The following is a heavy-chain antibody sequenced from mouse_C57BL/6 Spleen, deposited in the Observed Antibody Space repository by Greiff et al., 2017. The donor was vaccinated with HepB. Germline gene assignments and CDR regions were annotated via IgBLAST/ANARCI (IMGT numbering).Heavy chain of an antibody. CDR2: ISNGGGST. CDR3: ARATLLLPFDY. Sequence: EVKVVESGGGLVQPGGSLKLSCAASGFTFSDYYMYWVRQTPEKRLEWVAYISNGGGSTYYPDTVKGRFTISRDNAKNTLYLQMSRLKSEDTAMYYCARATLLLPFDYWGQGTTLTVSS. V-gene: IGHV5-12*01. D-gene: IGHD2-3*01. CDR1: GFTFSDYY. J-gene: IGHJ2*01.